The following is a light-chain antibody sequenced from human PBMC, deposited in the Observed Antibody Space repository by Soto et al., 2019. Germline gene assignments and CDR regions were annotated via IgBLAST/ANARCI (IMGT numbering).Light chain of an antibody. CDR3: QHYNYWADT. J-gene: IGKJ2*01. Sequence: EIELTRSPGSLLLSRGGGATRTCRASQSVSSSYLAWYQQKPGQAPRLLIYDASTRATGVPARFSGSGSGTDFTLIISRLQSEDFAVYNCQHYNYWADTFGQGTKVDIK. CDR2: DAS. CDR1: QSVSSSY. V-gene: IGKV3-15*01.